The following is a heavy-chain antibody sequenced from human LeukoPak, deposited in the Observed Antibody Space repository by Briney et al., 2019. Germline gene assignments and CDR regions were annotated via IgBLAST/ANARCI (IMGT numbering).Heavy chain of an antibody. J-gene: IGHJ6*02. CDR3: ARDRGGTMVRGVAPSYYYYGMDV. CDR1: GFTVSSNY. Sequence: GGSLRLSCAASGFTVSSNYMSWVRQAPGKGLEWVSVIYSGGSTYYADSVKGRFTISRDNSKNTLYLQMNSLRAEDTAVYYCARDRGGTMVRGVAPSYYYYGMDVWGQGTTVTVSS. D-gene: IGHD3-10*01. V-gene: IGHV3-66*01. CDR2: IYSGGST.